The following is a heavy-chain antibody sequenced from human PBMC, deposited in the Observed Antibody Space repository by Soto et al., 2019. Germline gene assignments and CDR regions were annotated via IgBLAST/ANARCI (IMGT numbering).Heavy chain of an antibody. J-gene: IGHJ2*01. V-gene: IGHV3-30-3*01. CDR2: ISYDGSNK. CDR3: ARGFLGTAIVPNWCFGL. D-gene: IGHD5-18*01. Sequence: QVQLVESGGGVVQPGRSLRLSCAASGFTFSSYAMHWVRQAPGKGLEWVAVISYDGSNKYYADSVKGRLTISRDNSKNTLYLQMNSLRAEDTAVYYCARGFLGTAIVPNWCFGLWGRGALVTVSS. CDR1: GFTFSSYA.